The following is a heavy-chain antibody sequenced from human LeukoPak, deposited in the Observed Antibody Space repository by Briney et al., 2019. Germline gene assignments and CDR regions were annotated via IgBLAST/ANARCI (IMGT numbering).Heavy chain of an antibody. CDR3: ARHGGGIMAPYYFDY. CDR2: ISGSVGST. V-gene: IGHV3-23*01. J-gene: IGHJ4*02. D-gene: IGHD3-16*01. CDR1: GFTFSSYA. Sequence: PGGSLRLSCAASGFTFSSYAMSWVRQAPGKGLEWVSAISGSVGSTYYADSVKGRFTISRDNSKNTLYLQMNSLRAEDTAVYYCARHGGGIMAPYYFDYWGQGTLVTVSS.